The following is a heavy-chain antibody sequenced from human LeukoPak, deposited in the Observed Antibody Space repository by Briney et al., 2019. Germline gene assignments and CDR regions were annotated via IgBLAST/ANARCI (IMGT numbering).Heavy chain of an antibody. CDR1: GFIFSTYP. V-gene: IGHV3-23*01. D-gene: IGHD3-10*01. J-gene: IGHJ4*02. CDR2: ITGSGDST. CDR3: AKDRRGGPFDY. Sequence: GGSLRLSCAASGFIFSTYPMSWVRQAPGKGLEWVSAITGSGDSTFYADSAKGRCTISRDDSKNTLSLQMNTLRAEDTAVYCCAKDRRGGPFDYWGQGTLVTVSS.